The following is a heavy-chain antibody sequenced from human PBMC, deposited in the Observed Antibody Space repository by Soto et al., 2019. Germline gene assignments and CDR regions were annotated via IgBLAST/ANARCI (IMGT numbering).Heavy chain of an antibody. D-gene: IGHD1-26*01. CDR1: GGSISSYY. V-gene: IGHV2-70*18. J-gene: IGHJ4*02. CDR3: ARIFTCREKTIDY. CDR2: IDWDDDK. Sequence: TLSLTCTVSGGSISSYYWSWIRQPPGKALEWLALIDWDDDKYYSTSLKTRLTISKDTSKNQVVLTMTNMDPVDTATYYCARIFTCREKTIDYWGQGTLVTVSS.